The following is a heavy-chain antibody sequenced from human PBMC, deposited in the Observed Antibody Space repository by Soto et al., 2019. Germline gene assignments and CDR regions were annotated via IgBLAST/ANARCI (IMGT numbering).Heavy chain of an antibody. CDR3: ARAPRGYSYGTVFDY. J-gene: IGHJ4*02. Sequence: ASVKVSCKASGYTFTTYYIHWVRQAPGQGLEWIGIINPSGGTKSYAQKFQGRVTMTTDTSTSTVYMELSSLISEDTAVYYCARAPRGYSYGTVFDYWGQGTLVTVSS. V-gene: IGHV1-46*01. CDR2: INPSGGTK. CDR1: GYTFTTYY. D-gene: IGHD5-18*01.